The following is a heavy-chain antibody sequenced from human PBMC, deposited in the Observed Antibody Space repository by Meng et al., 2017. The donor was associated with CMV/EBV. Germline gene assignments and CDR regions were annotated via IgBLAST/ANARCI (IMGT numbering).Heavy chain of an antibody. Sequence: GESLKISCAACGFTFSSYDMHWVRQATGKGLEWVSAIGTAGDTYYPGSVKGQFTISRENAKNSLYLQMNSLRAEDTAVYYCARDTKTYYDFWSGPSGYGMDVWGQGTTVTVSS. CDR3: ARDTKTYYDFWSGPSGYGMDV. D-gene: IGHD3-3*01. CDR2: IGTAGDT. CDR1: GFTFSSYD. V-gene: IGHV3-13*03. J-gene: IGHJ6*02.